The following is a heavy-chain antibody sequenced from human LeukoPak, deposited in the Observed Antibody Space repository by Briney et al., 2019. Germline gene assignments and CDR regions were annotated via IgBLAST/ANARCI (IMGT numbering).Heavy chain of an antibody. CDR2: MNPNSGNT. D-gene: IGHD3-22*01. CDR1: GYTFTGFD. CDR3: AIFYDSSARYYYYYLDV. J-gene: IGHJ6*03. Sequence: GASVKVSCTASGYTFTGFDINWVRQATGHGLEWLGWMNPNSGNTGYAQKFQGRVNMTRNTSIRTAYMELSSLRSEDTAVYYCAIFYDSSARYYYYYLDVWGKGTTVTVSS. V-gene: IGHV1-8*01.